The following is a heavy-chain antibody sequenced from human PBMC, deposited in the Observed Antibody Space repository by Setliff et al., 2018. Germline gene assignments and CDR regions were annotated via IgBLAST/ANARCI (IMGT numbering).Heavy chain of an antibody. V-gene: IGHV5-51*01. D-gene: IGHD3-10*01. Sequence: PGESLKISCKGSGYSFSNFWIGWVRQMPGKGLEWMGIIYPGDSDTRYSPSFQGQVTISADKSIRTAYLQWSSLKASDTAMYYCARHESQYYYGSGSYYNAGYMDVWGKGTTVTVSS. J-gene: IGHJ6*03. CDR3: ARHESQYYYGSGSYYNAGYMDV. CDR1: GYSFSNFW. CDR2: IYPGDSDT.